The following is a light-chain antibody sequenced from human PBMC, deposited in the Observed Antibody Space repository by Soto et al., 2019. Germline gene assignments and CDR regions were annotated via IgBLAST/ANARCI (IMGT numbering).Light chain of an antibody. CDR3: QQYAGSPRT. V-gene: IGKV3-20*01. J-gene: IGKJ1*01. CDR2: SAS. CDR1: QSLRSGD. Sequence: PGERATLSCRASQSLRSGDLACYQQIPGQAPGLLIYSASRRATGIPDRFTGSGSGTDFTLTINRVEPEDFAVYFCQQYAGSPRTFGQGNKVDIK.